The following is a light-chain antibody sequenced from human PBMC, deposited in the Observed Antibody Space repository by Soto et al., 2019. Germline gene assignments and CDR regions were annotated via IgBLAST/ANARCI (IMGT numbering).Light chain of an antibody. Sequence: DIVMTQSPLSLPVTPGEPASISCRSSQSLLHCTGYNYFDWYLQKPGQSPQLLIYLGSNRASGVPDRFSGSGSGTDFTLKISRVEAEDVGVYYCVQALQTPYTFGQGTKLEIK. CDR2: LGS. CDR1: QSLLHCTGYNY. J-gene: IGKJ2*01. V-gene: IGKV2-28*01. CDR3: VQALQTPYT.